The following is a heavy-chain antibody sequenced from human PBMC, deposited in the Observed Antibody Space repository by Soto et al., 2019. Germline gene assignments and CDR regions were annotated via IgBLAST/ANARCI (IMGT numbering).Heavy chain of an antibody. CDR3: TRVLWSSRRDALDI. CDR2: IGTSGTPT. V-gene: IGHV3-23*01. J-gene: IGHJ6*02. CDR1: GFTFRNYA. D-gene: IGHD2-21*01. Sequence: GGSLRLSCIASGFTFRNYAMAWVRQAPGEDLEWVSAIGTSGTPTLYADSVKSRFSISRDDSRNTVSLQMNSLGVEDTATYYCTRVLWSSRRDALDIWGQGTTVTVSS.